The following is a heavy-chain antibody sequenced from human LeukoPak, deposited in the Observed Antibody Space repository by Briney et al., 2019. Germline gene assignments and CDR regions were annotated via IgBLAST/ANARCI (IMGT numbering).Heavy chain of an antibody. D-gene: IGHD3-22*01. V-gene: IGHV1-69*05. CDR2: IIPIFGTA. CDR1: GGTFSSYA. Sequence: GASVKVSCKASGGTFSSYAISWVRQAPGQGLEWMGGIIPIFGTANYAQKFQGRVTITTDESTSTVYMHLSSLSSDDTAVYYCARAYYESSAYRHAVYFDYWGQGTLVTVSS. CDR3: ARAYYESSAYRHAVYFDY. J-gene: IGHJ4*02.